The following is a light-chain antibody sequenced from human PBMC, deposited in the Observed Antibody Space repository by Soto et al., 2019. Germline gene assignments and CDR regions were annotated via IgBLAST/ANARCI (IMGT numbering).Light chain of an antibody. Sequence: EIVLTQSPATLSLSPWERATLSCRATQSVSSYLAWYQQKHGQAPRLLIYDASDRATGIPDRFSGGGSGTDFTLSISGLEPEDFSVYYCEERNKWPRSFGRWAKLEFK. V-gene: IGKV3-11*01. J-gene: IGKJ2*03. CDR1: QSVSSY. CDR3: EERNKWPRS. CDR2: DAS.